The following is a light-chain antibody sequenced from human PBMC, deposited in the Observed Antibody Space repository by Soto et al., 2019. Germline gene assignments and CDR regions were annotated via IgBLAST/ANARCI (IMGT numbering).Light chain of an antibody. V-gene: IGLV2-14*01. CDR3: SSYTSSSTPEV. J-gene: IGLJ1*01. Sequence: QSALTQPASVSGSPGQSITISCTGTSSDVGGYNYVSWYQQHPGKAPKLMIYEVSNRPSGVSNRFSGSKSGNTASLTISGLQAEDEADYYYSSYTSSSTPEVFGTGTKVTVL. CDR1: SSDVGGYNY. CDR2: EVS.